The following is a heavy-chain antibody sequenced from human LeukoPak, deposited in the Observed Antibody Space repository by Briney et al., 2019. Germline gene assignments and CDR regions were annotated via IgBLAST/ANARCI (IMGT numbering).Heavy chain of an antibody. J-gene: IGHJ4*02. V-gene: IGHV4-34*01. Sequence: SETLSLTCAVYGGSFSTYYWSWIRQPPGKGLEWIGEINHSGSTSYNPSLKSRVTISVDTSKNQFSLKLSSVTAADTAVYYCARGRAGITIFGVPTQPIDYWGQGTLVTVSS. D-gene: IGHD3-3*01. CDR3: ARGRAGITIFGVPTQPIDY. CDR2: INHSGST. CDR1: GGSFSTYY.